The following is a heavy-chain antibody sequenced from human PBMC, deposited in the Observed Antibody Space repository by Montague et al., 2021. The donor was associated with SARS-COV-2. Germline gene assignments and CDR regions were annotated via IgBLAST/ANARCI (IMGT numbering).Heavy chain of an antibody. J-gene: IGHJ4*02. CDR1: GFIFSSYA. Sequence: SLRLSCAASGFIFSSYAMHWVRQAPGKGLEWVAVISYDGSNKYYADSVKGRFTISRDNSKNTLYLQMNSLRAEDTAAYYCANYGSGSYQDYWGQGTLVTVSS. CDR2: ISYDGSNK. V-gene: IGHV3-30*04. CDR3: ANYGSGSYQDY. D-gene: IGHD3-10*01.